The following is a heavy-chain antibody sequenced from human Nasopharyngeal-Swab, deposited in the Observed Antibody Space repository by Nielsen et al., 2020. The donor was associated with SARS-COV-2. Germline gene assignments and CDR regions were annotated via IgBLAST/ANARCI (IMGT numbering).Heavy chain of an antibody. D-gene: IGHD2-15*01. Sequence: SETLSLTCTVSGGSISSGDYYWSWIRQPPGKGLVWIGYIYYSGSTYYNPSLKSRVTISVDTSKNQFSLKLSSVTAADTAVYYCARVGKDCSGGSCYYLPSYYFDYWGQGTLVTVSS. J-gene: IGHJ4*02. V-gene: IGHV4-30-4*01. CDR3: ARVGKDCSGGSCYYLPSYYFDY. CDR2: IYYSGST. CDR1: GGSISSGDYY.